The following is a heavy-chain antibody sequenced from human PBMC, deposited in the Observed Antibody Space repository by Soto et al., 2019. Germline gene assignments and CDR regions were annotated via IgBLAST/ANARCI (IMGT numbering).Heavy chain of an antibody. Sequence: QVQLVQSGAEVKKPGSSVKVSCKASGGTFSSYAISWVRQAPGQGLEWMGGIIPIFGIANYAQKFQGRVTTTADESTSTAYKEPSSLRSEDTAVYYCASSVAKYYYYGMDVWGQGTTVTVSS. CDR2: IIPIFGIA. V-gene: IGHV1-69*12. CDR3: ASSVAKYYYYGMDV. D-gene: IGHD5-12*01. J-gene: IGHJ6*01. CDR1: GGTFSSYA.